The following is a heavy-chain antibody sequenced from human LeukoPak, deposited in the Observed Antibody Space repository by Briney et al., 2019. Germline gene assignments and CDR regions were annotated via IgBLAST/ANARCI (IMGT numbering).Heavy chain of an antibody. CDR3: AKGLNTRILYLEWDAFDI. CDR1: GFTFSSYA. CDR2: ISGSGGST. J-gene: IGHJ3*02. D-gene: IGHD2-15*01. V-gene: IGHV3-23*01. Sequence: PGGSLRLSCAASGFTFSSYAMSWVRQAPGKGLEWVSAISGSGGSTYYADSVKGRFTISRDNSKNTLYLQMNSLRAEDTAVYYCAKGLNTRILYLEWDAFDIWGQGTMVTVSS.